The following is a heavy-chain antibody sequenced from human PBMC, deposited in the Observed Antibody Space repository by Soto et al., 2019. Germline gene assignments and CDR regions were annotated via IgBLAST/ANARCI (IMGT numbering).Heavy chain of an antibody. CDR1: GFTFTSSA. CDR2: IVVGSGNT. D-gene: IGHD3-22*01. CDR3: AADRIRPYYDSSGYYPDDFDI. J-gene: IGHJ3*02. Sequence: SVKVSCKASGFTFTSSAVQWVRQARGQRLEWIGWIVVGSGNTNYAQKFQERVTITRDMSTSTAYMELSSLRSEDTAVYYCAADRIRPYYDSSGYYPDDFDIWGQGTMVTVSS. V-gene: IGHV1-58*01.